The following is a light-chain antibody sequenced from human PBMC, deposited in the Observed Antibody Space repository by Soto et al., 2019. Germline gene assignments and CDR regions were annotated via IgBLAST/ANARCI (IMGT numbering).Light chain of an antibody. CDR2: GAS. Sequence: EIVLTQSPGTLSLSPGESATLSCRASQSVSSTFLAWYQQRPGQAPRLLLYGASSRATGIPDRFSGSGSGTDFTLTISGLEPEDFAVYFCQQYGGSPLTFGGGTKVEIK. J-gene: IGKJ4*01. CDR1: QSVSSTF. CDR3: QQYGGSPLT. V-gene: IGKV3-20*01.